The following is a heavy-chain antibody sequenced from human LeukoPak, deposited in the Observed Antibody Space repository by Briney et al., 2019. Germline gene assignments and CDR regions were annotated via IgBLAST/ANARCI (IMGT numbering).Heavy chain of an antibody. CDR1: GFTFSSDA. D-gene: IGHD2-21*02. V-gene: IGHV3-7*01. Sequence: PGGSLRLSCAASGFTFSSDAMNWVRQAPGKGLQWLANIKQDGTVQHYVDSVKGRFTISRDNAKNSLFLQMNSLRAEDTALYYCARDYTATGAMDVWGQGTTVTVS. CDR3: ARDYTATGAMDV. J-gene: IGHJ6*02. CDR2: IKQDGTVQ.